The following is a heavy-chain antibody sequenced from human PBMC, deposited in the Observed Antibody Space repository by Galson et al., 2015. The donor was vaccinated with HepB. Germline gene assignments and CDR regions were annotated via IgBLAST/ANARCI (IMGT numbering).Heavy chain of an antibody. CDR3: ARGVGEMATITGDY. CDR2: ISSSSSTI. J-gene: IGHJ4*02. CDR1: TFIFSTYS. Sequence: SLRLSCAASTFIFSTYSMNWVRQAPGKGLEWVSYISSSSSTIYYADSVKGRFTISRDNAKNSLYLQMNSLRAEDTAVYYCARGVGEMATITGDYWGQGILVTVSS. D-gene: IGHD5-24*01. V-gene: IGHV3-48*04.